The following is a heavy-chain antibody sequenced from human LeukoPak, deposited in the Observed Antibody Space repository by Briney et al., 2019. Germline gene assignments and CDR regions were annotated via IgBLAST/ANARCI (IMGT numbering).Heavy chain of an antibody. CDR1: GFTFSSYS. V-gene: IGHV3-48*04. Sequence: GGSLRLSCAASGFTFSSYSMNWVRQAPGKGLEWVSYISSSSTIYYADSEKGRFTISRDNAKNSLYLQMNSLRAEDTAVYYCARECHGDQGYGMDVWGQGTTVTVSS. CDR2: ISSSSTI. D-gene: IGHD4-17*01. J-gene: IGHJ6*02. CDR3: ARECHGDQGYGMDV.